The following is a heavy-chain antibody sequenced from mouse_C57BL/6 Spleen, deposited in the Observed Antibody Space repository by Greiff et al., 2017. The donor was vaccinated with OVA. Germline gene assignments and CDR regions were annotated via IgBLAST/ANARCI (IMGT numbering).Heavy chain of an antibody. D-gene: IGHD1-1*01. V-gene: IGHV1-50*01. CDR3: ARRPTGGPYYFDY. CDR1: GYTFTSYW. Sequence: QVQLKQPGAELVKPGASVKLSCKASGYTFTSYWMQWVKQRPGQGLEWIGEIDPSDSYTNYNQKFKGKATLTVDPSSSTAYMQLSSLTSEDSAVYYCARRPTGGPYYFDYWGQGTTLTVSS. CDR2: IDPSDSYT. J-gene: IGHJ2*01.